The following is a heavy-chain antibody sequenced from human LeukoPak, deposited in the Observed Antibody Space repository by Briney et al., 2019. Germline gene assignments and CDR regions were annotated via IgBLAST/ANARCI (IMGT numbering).Heavy chain of an antibody. V-gene: IGHV1-69*01. CDR1: GGTFSSYA. CDR3: ARAYCSSTSCYHLDY. CDR2: IIPIFGTA. D-gene: IGHD2-2*01. J-gene: IGHJ4*02. Sequence: SVKVSCKASGGTFSSYAISWVRRAPGQGLEWMGGIIPIFGTANYAQKFQGRVTITADESTSTAYMELSSLRSEDTAVYYCARAYCSSTSCYHLDYWGQGTLVTVSS.